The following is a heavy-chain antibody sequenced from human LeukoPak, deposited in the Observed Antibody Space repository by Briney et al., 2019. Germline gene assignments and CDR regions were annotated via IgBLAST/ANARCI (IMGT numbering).Heavy chain of an antibody. J-gene: IGHJ4*02. CDR1: GFTFSSYS. V-gene: IGHV3-21*01. CDR3: ARRAAGTYFDY. CDR2: ISSSSSYI. Sequence: GGSLRLSCAASGFTFSSYSMNWVRQPPGKGLEWVSSISSSSSYIYYADSVKGRFTIYRDNAKNSLYLQMNSLRAEDTAVYYCARRAAGTYFDYWGQGTLVTVSS. D-gene: IGHD6-13*01.